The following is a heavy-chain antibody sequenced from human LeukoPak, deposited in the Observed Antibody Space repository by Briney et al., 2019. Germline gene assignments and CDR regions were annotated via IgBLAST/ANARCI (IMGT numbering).Heavy chain of an antibody. J-gene: IGHJ4*02. CDR1: GGSISSYY. CDR2: IYYSGST. CDR3: ARDRGAVLPDY. V-gene: IGHV4-59*12. Sequence: SETLSLTCTVSGGSISSYYWSWIRQPPGKGLEWIGYIYYSGSTNYNPSFKSRVTISVDTSKNQFSLKLSSVTAADTAVYYCARDRGAVLPDYWGQGTLVTVSS. D-gene: IGHD3-10*01.